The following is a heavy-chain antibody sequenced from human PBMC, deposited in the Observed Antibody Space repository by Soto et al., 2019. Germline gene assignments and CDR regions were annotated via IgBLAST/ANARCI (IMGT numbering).Heavy chain of an antibody. V-gene: IGHV3-30*18. CDR2: ISYGGSDK. J-gene: IGHJ6*02. Sequence: LRLSCRVSGFTFNNSGMHWVRQAPGKGLEWMAVISYGGSDKYYADSVKGRVIISRDNSKNTLNLEMNSLRAEDTAIYYCVKDRVPGAYGNYYGMDVWGQGTTVTVSS. D-gene: IGHD5-12*01. CDR1: GFTFNNSG. CDR3: VKDRVPGAYGNYYGMDV.